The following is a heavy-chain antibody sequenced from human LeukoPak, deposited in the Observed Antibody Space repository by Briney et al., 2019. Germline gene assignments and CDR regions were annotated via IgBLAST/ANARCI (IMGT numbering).Heavy chain of an antibody. CDR1: GGSISSYY. CDR3: ARVVKDAFDI. J-gene: IGHJ3*02. CDR2: IYYSGST. D-gene: IGHD3-22*01. Sequence: PSETLSLTCTVSGGSISSYYWSWIRQPPGKGLEWIGYIYYSGSTNYNPSLKGRVTISVDTSKNQFSLKLSSVTAADTAVYYCARVVKDAFDIWGQGTMATVSS. V-gene: IGHV4-59*01.